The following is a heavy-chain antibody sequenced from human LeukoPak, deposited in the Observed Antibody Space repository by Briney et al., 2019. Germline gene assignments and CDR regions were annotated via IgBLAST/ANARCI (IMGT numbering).Heavy chain of an antibody. V-gene: IGHV5-51*01. D-gene: IGHD2-2*01. Sequence: GESLKISCKGSGYSFANYWIAWVRQMPGKGLEWMGIIYPGDSDTRYSPSFQGQVTISADKSISTAYLQWSNLKASDTAMYYCARQGCSTSSCYGNYHYYMDVWGKGTTVTVSS. CDR3: ARQGCSTSSCYGNYHYYMDV. J-gene: IGHJ6*03. CDR2: IYPGDSDT. CDR1: GYSFANYW.